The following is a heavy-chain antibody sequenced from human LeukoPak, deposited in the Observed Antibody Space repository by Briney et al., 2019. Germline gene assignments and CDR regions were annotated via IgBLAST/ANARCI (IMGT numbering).Heavy chain of an antibody. V-gene: IGHV5-51*01. D-gene: IGHD2-2*01. Sequence: GESLKISCKGSGYSFANYWIAWVRQMPGKGLEWMGIIYPGDSDTRYSPSFQGQVTISADKSISTAYLQWSNLKASDTAMYYCARQGCSTSSCYGNYHYYMDVWGKGTTVTVSS. CDR3: ARQGCSTSSCYGNYHYYMDV. J-gene: IGHJ6*03. CDR2: IYPGDSDT. CDR1: GYSFANYW.